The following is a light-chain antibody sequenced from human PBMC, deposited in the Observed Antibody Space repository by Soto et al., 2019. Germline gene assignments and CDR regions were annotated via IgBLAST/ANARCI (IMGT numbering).Light chain of an antibody. CDR3: QQSYSTLGYT. V-gene: IGKV1-39*01. Sequence: DIQMTQSPSSLSASVGDRVTITCRASQSISSYLNWYQQKPGKAPKLLIYAASSLQSGVPSRFSGSGPGTDFTLTISSLQPEDFATYYCQQSYSTLGYTFGRGTKLEIK. J-gene: IGKJ2*01. CDR2: AAS. CDR1: QSISSY.